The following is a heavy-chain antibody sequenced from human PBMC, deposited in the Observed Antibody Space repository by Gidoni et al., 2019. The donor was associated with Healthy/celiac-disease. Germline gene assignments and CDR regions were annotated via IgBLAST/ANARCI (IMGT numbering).Heavy chain of an antibody. J-gene: IGHJ4*02. CDR3: ARNTDIVLVD. Sequence: QVPLQQWGAGLLKPSETLSLTCAVYGGSFSGYYWSWIRQPPGKGLEWIGEINHSGSTNYNPSLKSRVTISVDTSKNQFSLKLSSVTAADTAVYYCARNTDIVLVDWGQGTLVTVSS. CDR2: INHSGST. V-gene: IGHV4-34*01. CDR1: GGSFSGYY. D-gene: IGHD2-8*02.